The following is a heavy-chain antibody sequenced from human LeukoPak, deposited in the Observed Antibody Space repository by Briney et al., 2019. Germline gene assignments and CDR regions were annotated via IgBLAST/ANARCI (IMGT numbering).Heavy chain of an antibody. J-gene: IGHJ6*03. V-gene: IGHV4-4*07. CDR3: ARFYSYMDV. Sequence: SETLSLTCSVSGGSISSYYWTWVRQSAGQGLEWIGRIYSSGTSTYNPSLDSRVIMSVDMSKNQFYLKLRSVTAADTAVYFCARFYSYMDVWGKGTTVTVAS. CDR2: IYSSGTS. D-gene: IGHD4-11*01. CDR1: GGSISSYY.